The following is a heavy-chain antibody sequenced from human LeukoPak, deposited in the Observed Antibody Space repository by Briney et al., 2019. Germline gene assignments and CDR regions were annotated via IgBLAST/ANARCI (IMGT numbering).Heavy chain of an antibody. D-gene: IGHD2-2*01. CDR2: ISGSGGST. CDR1: GFTFSSYN. CDR3: AKVPPVVPAAGEYYFDY. J-gene: IGHJ4*02. Sequence: GGSLRLSCAASGFTFSSYNMNWVRQAPGKGLEWVSAISGSGGSTYYADSVKGRFTISRDNSKNTLYLQMNSLRAEDTAVYYCAKVPPVVPAAGEYYFDYWGQGTLVTVSS. V-gene: IGHV3-23*01.